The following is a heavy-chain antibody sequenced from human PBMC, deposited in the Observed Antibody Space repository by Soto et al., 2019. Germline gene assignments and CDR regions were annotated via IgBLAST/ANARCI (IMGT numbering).Heavy chain of an antibody. Sequence: QVQLVESGGGVVQPGRSLRLSCAASGFTFSSYAMHWVRQAPGKVLDWVAVISYDGSNKYYADSVKGRFTISRDNSKNTLYLQMNSLISEDTAVYYCARVLGLDIDYWGQGTLVTVSS. CDR2: ISYDGSNK. CDR1: GFTFSSYA. V-gene: IGHV3-30-3*01. CDR3: ARVLGLDIDY. D-gene: IGHD3-16*01. J-gene: IGHJ4*02.